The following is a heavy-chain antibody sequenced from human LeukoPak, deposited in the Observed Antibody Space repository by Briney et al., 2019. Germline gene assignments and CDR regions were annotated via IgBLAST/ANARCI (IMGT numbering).Heavy chain of an antibody. D-gene: IGHD6-13*01. CDR3: ARDGDLRAAAEYFDY. CDR1: GFIFSNYG. Sequence: GGSLRLSCAASGFIFSNYGMHWVRQAPGKGLEWVAFIRYDGSSRYYTDSVKGRFTISRDNSKNTLYLQMNSLRAEDTAVYYCARDGDLRAAAEYFDYWGQGTLVTVSS. J-gene: IGHJ4*02. V-gene: IGHV3-30*02. CDR2: IRYDGSSR.